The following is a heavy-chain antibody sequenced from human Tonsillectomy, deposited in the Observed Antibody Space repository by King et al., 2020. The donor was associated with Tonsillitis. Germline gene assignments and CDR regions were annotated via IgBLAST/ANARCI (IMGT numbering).Heavy chain of an antibody. J-gene: IGHJ6*03. CDR3: ARAFRVVIGTKYFFYYMDV. Sequence: VQLVESGGGLVQPGGSLRVSCAASGFIFGSLWMSWVRQAPGKGLEWVANIKQDGSETYYLDSVEGRFTISRDNAKKSLYLQMNSLRAEDTALYYCARAFRVVIGTKYFFYYMDVWGQGAAVTVSS. V-gene: IGHV3-7*01. CDR1: GFIFGSLW. CDR2: IKQDGSET. D-gene: IGHD3-22*01.